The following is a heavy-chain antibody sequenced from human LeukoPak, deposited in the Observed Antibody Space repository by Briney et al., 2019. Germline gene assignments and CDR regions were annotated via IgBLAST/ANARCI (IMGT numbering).Heavy chain of an antibody. CDR2: IIPIFGTA. V-gene: IGHV1-69*05. Sequence: GASVKVSCKASGYTFTSYGISWVRQAPGQGLEWMGGIIPIFGTANYAQKFQGRVTITTDESTSTAYMELSSLRSEDTAVYYCASDKVKSSYDFWSGYYTVVIDYWGQGTLVTVSS. D-gene: IGHD3-3*01. J-gene: IGHJ4*02. CDR1: GYTFTSYG. CDR3: ASDKVKSSYDFWSGYYTVVIDY.